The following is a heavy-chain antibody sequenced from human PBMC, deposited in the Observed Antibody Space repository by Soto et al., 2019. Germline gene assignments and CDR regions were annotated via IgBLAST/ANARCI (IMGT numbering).Heavy chain of an antibody. J-gene: IGHJ4*02. CDR2: NYYIGIA. CDR1: GDSVTSSY. D-gene: IGHD6-25*01. Sequence: SETLSLTCVVSGDSVTSSYWSWIRQPPGKGLEWIGLNYYIGIADYNPSLKTRATISVDTSKNLFSLILTSVTAADTAVYFCARSTSYTDSGFDSWGQGTLVTVSS. V-gene: IGHV4-59*02. CDR3: ARSTSYTDSGFDS.